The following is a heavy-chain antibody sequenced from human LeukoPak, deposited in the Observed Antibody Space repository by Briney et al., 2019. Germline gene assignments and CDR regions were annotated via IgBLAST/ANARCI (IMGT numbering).Heavy chain of an antibody. J-gene: IGHJ4*02. Sequence: GGSLRLSCAASGFTVSSNYMSWVRQAPGKGLVWVSVIYSGGSTYYADSVKGRFTISSENSNKTMFLLMNSVRGEDAAVYYCARDLGQLFDYWGQGTLVTVSS. CDR2: IYSGGST. V-gene: IGHV3-66*02. D-gene: IGHD2-21*01. CDR1: GFTVSSNY. CDR3: ARDLGQLFDY.